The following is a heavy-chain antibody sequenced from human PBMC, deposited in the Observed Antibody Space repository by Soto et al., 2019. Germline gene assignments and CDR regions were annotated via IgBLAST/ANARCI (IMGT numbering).Heavy chain of an antibody. CDR3: ARDSPGGGYYYGMDV. CDR1: GGSFSSYA. J-gene: IGHJ6*02. CDR2: LVPVLGTP. D-gene: IGHD2-15*01. Sequence: ASVKVSCKASGGSFSSYAISWVRQAPGQGLEWMGGLVPVLGTPNSAQNFQGRVAFSTDDSTATAYMELSSLRSEDTAVYYCARDSPGGGYYYGMDVWGQGTTVTVSS. V-gene: IGHV1-69*05.